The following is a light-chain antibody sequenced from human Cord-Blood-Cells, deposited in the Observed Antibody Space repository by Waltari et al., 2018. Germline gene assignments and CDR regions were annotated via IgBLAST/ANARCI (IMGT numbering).Light chain of an antibody. Sequence: EIVLTQSPDTLSLSPGERATLSCRASQSVSSYVAWYQQKPGQAPRLLIYDASNRATGIPARFSGSGSGTDFTLTISCLEPEDFAVYYCQPRSNWPPMYSFGQGTKLEIK. CDR2: DAS. CDR1: QSVSSY. J-gene: IGKJ2*03. V-gene: IGKV3-11*01. CDR3: QPRSNWPPMYS.